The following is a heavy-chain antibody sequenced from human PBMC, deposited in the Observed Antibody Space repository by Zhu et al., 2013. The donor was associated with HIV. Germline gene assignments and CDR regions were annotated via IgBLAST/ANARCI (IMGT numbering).Heavy chain of an antibody. CDR2: IIPIFGTA. Sequence: QVQLVQSGAEVKKPGSSVKVSCKASGGTFSTHAISWVRQAPGQGLEWMGGIIPIFGTANYAQKFQGRVTITADESTSTAYMELSSLRSEDTAVYYCASPRIPIRITMVRPHYYGMDVWGQGTTVTVSS. CDR1: GGTFSTHA. J-gene: IGHJ6*02. CDR3: ASPRIPIRITMVRPHYYGMDV. D-gene: IGHD3-10*01. V-gene: IGHV1-69*01.